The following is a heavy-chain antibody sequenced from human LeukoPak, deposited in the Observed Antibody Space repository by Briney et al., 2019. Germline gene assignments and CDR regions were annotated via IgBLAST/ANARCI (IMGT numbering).Heavy chain of an antibody. J-gene: IGHJ3*02. CDR1: GFTFSDYY. Sequence: GGSLRLSCAASGFTFSDYYMSWIRRAPGKGLEWVSYISRSGSTIYYADSVKGRFTISRDNAKNSLYLQMNSLRAEDTAVYYCARDRGCSSTSCYINAFDIWGQGTMVTVSS. D-gene: IGHD2-2*02. V-gene: IGHV3-11*04. CDR2: ISRSGSTI. CDR3: ARDRGCSSTSCYINAFDI.